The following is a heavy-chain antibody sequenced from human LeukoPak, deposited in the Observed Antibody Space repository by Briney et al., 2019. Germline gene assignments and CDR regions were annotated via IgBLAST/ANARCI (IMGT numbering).Heavy chain of an antibody. CDR1: GVSIATYY. V-gene: IGHV4-59*12. Sequence: SETLSLTCTVSGVSIATYYWTWIRQAPGNGLEWIGFVYYGGSTIYNPSLKSRVTMSLDTSKNQFSLKLSSVTAAVTAVYYCARAIRGRMIVVPVDTRFDPWGQGTLVTVSS. CDR3: ARAIRGRMIVVPVDTRFDP. D-gene: IGHD3-22*01. CDR2: VYYGGST. J-gene: IGHJ5*02.